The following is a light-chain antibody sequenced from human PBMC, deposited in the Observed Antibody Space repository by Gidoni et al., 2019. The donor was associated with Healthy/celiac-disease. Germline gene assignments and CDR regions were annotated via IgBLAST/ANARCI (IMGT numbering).Light chain of an antibody. Sequence: EIVFTPSPATLSLSPGERAPLPCRASQSVSSYLAWYQQKPGQAPRLLIDDASNRATGIPARFSGSGSGTDFTLTISSLEPEDFAVYYCQQRSNWPSLTFGGGTKVEIK. CDR2: DAS. V-gene: IGKV3-11*01. J-gene: IGKJ4*01. CDR3: QQRSNWPSLT. CDR1: QSVSSY.